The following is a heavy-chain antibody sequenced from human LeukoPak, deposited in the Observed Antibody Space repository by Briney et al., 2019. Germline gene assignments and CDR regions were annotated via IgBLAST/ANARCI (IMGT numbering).Heavy chain of an antibody. CDR1: GYTFTGYY. CDR2: INPNSGGT. Sequence: ASVKVSCKASGYTFTGYYMHWVRQAPGQGLEWMGWINPNSGGTNYAQKFQGRVTMTRDTSISTAYMELSRLRSDDTAVYYCARETLRYFDWSSYYFDYWGQGTLVTVSS. CDR3: ARETLRYFDWSSYYFDY. J-gene: IGHJ4*02. V-gene: IGHV1-2*02. D-gene: IGHD3-9*01.